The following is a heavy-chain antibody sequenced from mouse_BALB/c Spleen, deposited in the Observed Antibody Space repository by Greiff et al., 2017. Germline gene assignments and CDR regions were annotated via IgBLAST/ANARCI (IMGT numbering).Heavy chain of an antibody. CDR2: IYPGDGDT. J-gene: IGHJ3*01. Sequence: QVQLKQSGPELVKPGASVKISCKASGYAFSSSWMNWVKQRPGQGLEWIGRIYPGDGDTNYNGKFKGKATLTADKSSSTAYMQLSSLTSVDSAVYFCARRGNYDWFAYWGQGTLVTVSA. V-gene: IGHV1-82*01. CDR3: ARRGNYDWFAY. D-gene: IGHD2-4*01. CDR1: GYAFSSSW.